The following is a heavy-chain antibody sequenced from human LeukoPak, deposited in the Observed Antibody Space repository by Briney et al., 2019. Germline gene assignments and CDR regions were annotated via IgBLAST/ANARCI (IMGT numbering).Heavy chain of an antibody. V-gene: IGHV4-61*02. CDR3: VRLQWLSTPFFDY. CDR2: VYTSGST. CDR1: GASISSGSYY. J-gene: IGHJ4*02. Sequence: SETLSLTCTVSGASISSGSYYWSWIRQPAGKGLEWIGRVYTSGSTNYNPSLKSRVNISLDTPKNQFSLKLISVTAADTAVYFCVRLQWLSTPFFDYWGQGTLVTVSS. D-gene: IGHD6-19*01.